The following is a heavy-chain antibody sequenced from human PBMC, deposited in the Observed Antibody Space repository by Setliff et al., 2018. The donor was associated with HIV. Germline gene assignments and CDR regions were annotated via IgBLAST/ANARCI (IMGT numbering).Heavy chain of an antibody. CDR1: GFTFSSYS. CDR3: ARDLVVATDLYYYYGMDV. Sequence: PGESLKISCAASGFTFSSYSMNWVRQAPGKGLEWVSYISSSSSTIYYADSVKGRFTISRDNAKNSLYLQMNSLRAEDTAVYYCARDLVVATDLYYYYGMDVWGQGTTVTVSS. J-gene: IGHJ6*02. D-gene: IGHD5-12*01. CDR2: ISSSSSTI. V-gene: IGHV3-48*04.